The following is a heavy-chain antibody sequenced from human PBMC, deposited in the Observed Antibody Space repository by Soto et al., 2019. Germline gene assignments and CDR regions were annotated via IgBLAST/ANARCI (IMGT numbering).Heavy chain of an antibody. CDR2: ISGSGGST. CDR3: AKEGGLGSGGCGSVDY. D-gene: IGHD1-26*01. Sequence: GGSLRLSCAASGFTFSSYAMSWVRQAPGKGLEWVSAISGSGGSTYYGDSVKGRFTISRDKSKNTLYLQMNRLRAEDMAVYYCAKEGGLGSGGCGSVDYWGQGTLVTVSS. J-gene: IGHJ4*02. CDR1: GFTFSSYA. V-gene: IGHV3-23*01.